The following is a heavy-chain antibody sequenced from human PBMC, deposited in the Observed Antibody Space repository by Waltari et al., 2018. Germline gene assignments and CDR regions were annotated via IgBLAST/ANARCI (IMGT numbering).Heavy chain of an antibody. J-gene: IGHJ5*02. V-gene: IGHV1-69*02. Sequence: QVQLVQSGAEVKKPGSSVKVSCKASGGTFSSYTISWVRQAPGQGLEWMGRIIPILGIANYAQKFQGRVTITADKSTSTAYMELSSPRSEDTAVYYCARGTMVRGVIPSGTFDPWGQGTLVTVSS. CDR3: ARGTMVRGVIPSGTFDP. D-gene: IGHD3-10*01. CDR1: GGTFSSYT. CDR2: IIPILGIA.